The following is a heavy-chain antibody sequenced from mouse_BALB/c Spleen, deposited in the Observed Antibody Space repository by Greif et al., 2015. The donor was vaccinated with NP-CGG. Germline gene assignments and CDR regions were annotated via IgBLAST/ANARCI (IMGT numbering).Heavy chain of an antibody. V-gene: IGHV2-6-7*01. CDR1: GFSLTGYG. J-gene: IGHJ1*01. CDR2: IWGDGST. CDR3: ARAYGNYGYFDV. Sequence: VHLVESGPGLVAPSQSLSITCTVSGFSLTGYGVNWVRQPPGKGLEWLGMIWGDGSTDYNSALKSRLSISKDNSKSQVLLKMNGLQTDDTARYYCARAYGNYGYFDVWGAGTTVTVSS. D-gene: IGHD2-1*01.